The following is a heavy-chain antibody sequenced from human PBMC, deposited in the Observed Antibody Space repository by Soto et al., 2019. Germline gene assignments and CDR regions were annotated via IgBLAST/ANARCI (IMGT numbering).Heavy chain of an antibody. D-gene: IGHD3-9*01. CDR2: ISSSSSTI. Sequence: EVQLVESGGGLVQPGGSLRLSCAASGFTFSSYSMNWVRQAPGKGLEWVSCISSSSSTIYYADSVKGRFTISRDNSKKAPCLQMNSLRAEDPAVYYCARDWDDILILGYWGQGTLVTGSS. V-gene: IGHV3-48*01. J-gene: IGHJ4*02. CDR3: ARDWDDILILGY. CDR1: GFTFSSYS.